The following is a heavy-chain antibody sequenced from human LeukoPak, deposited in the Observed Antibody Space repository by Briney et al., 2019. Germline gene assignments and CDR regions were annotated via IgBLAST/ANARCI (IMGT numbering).Heavy chain of an antibody. Sequence: GGSLRLSCAAYGFTFSSYWMSWVRQAPGKGREWVANIKQDGGEKYYVDSVKGRFTISRDNAKNSLYLQMNSLRAEDTAVYYCAREGCSGGSCQNYYYYGMDVWGQGTTVTVSS. CDR3: AREGCSGGSCQNYYYYGMDV. V-gene: IGHV3-7*01. CDR2: IKQDGGEK. CDR1: GFTFSSYW. D-gene: IGHD2-15*01. J-gene: IGHJ6*02.